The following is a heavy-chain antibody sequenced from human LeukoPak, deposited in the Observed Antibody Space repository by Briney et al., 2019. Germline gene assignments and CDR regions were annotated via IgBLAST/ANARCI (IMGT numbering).Heavy chain of an antibody. CDR1: GGSISSYY. CDR2: IYYSGST. J-gene: IGHJ4*02. D-gene: IGHD3-22*01. V-gene: IGHV4-59*01. Sequence: PSGTLSLTCTVSGGSISSYYWSWIRQPPGKGLEWIGYIYYSGSTNYNPSLKSRVTISVDTSKNQFSLKLSSVTAADTAVYYCARGPNYYDSPYDYWGQGTLVTVSS. CDR3: ARGPNYYDSPYDY.